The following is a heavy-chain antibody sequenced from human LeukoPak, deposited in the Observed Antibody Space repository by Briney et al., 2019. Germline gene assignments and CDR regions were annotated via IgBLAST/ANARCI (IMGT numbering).Heavy chain of an antibody. CDR1: GGTFSSYA. J-gene: IGHJ3*02. D-gene: IGHD2-2*01. CDR2: IIPIFGTA. V-gene: IGHV1-69*05. CDR3: ARDLLYCSSTSCERRNAFDI. Sequence: GSSVKVSCKASGGTFSSYAISWVRQAPGQGLEWMGGIIPIFGTAKYAQKFQGRVTITTDESTSTAYMELSSLRSEDTAVYYCARDLLYCSSTSCERRNAFDIWGQGTMVTVSS.